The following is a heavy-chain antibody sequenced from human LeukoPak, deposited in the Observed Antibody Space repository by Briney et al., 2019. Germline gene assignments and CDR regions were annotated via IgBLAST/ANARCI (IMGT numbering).Heavy chain of an antibody. J-gene: IGHJ4*02. V-gene: IGHV4-61*02. D-gene: IGHD3-22*01. CDR1: GGSISSGSYY. CDR3: ARLYYDSSGYYQICYFDY. CDR2: IHSSGST. Sequence: TLSLTCAVSGGSISSGSYYWCWIRQPAGKGLEWIGRIHSSGSTNYNPSLKSRVSISADTSKNQFSLNLSSVTAADTAVYYCARLYYDSSGYYQICYFDYWGQGTLVTVSS.